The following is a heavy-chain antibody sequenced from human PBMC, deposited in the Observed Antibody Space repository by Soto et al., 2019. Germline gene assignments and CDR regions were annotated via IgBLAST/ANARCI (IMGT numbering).Heavy chain of an antibody. Sequence: ASVKVSCKTSGDTFTNFGLSWVRQAPGQGLEWMGWIATYNSNKNYAQKFQGRLTLTTDTSTSTGYMELKSLEYDDTAVYYCARVLRGVVNWFDPWGQGPLVTV. V-gene: IGHV1-18*01. J-gene: IGHJ5*02. CDR2: IATYNSNK. D-gene: IGHD3-10*01. CDR1: GDTFTNFG. CDR3: ARVLRGVVNWFDP.